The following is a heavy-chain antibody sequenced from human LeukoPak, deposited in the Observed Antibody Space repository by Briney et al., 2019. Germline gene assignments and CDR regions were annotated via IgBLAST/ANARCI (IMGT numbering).Heavy chain of an antibody. J-gene: IGHJ4*02. CDR3: AREEEQQLSPFDY. CDR2: IYYSGST. V-gene: IGHV4-39*07. D-gene: IGHD6-13*01. CDR1: GGSISSSSYY. Sequence: SETLSLTCTVSGGSISSSSYYWGWIRQPPGKGLEWIGSIYYSGSTYYNPSLKSRVTISVDTSKNQFSLKLSSVTAADTAVYYCAREEEQQLSPFDYWGQGTLVTVSS.